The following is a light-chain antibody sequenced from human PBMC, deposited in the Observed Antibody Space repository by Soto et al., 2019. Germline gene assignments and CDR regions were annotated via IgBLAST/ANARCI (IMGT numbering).Light chain of an antibody. CDR3: KQYGSSPPWT. J-gene: IGKJ1*01. CDR2: DVS. CDR1: QTISRY. V-gene: IGKV3-11*01. Sequence: IVLTQSPATLSLSPGKRATLSCRASQTISRYVIWYQQKPGQAPRLLIYDVSNTATGIPARFSGSVSGTDFTLPIRRPDPEAFAVYYCKQYGSSPPWTFGQGTKVAIK.